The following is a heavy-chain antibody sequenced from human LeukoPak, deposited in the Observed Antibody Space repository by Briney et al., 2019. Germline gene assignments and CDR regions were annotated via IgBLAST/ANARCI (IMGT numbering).Heavy chain of an antibody. CDR1: GGSISSGDYY. D-gene: IGHD2-21*02. J-gene: IGHJ4*02. CDR2: IYYSGST. CDR3: ATRGWGDYYFDY. V-gene: IGHV4-61*08. Sequence: PSETLSLTCTVSGGSISSGDYYWSWIRQPPGKGLEWIGYIYYSGSTNYNPSLKSRVTISVDTSKNQFSLKLSSVTAADTAVYYCATRGWGDYYFDYWGQGTLVTVSS.